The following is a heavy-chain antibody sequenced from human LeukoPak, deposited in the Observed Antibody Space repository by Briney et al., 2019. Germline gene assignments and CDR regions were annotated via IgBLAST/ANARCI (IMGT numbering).Heavy chain of an antibody. J-gene: IGHJ4*02. V-gene: IGHV3-33*06. Sequence: GGSLRLSCAASGFTFGSYGMHWVRQAPGKGLEWLAAIWYDGSNQDYADSVKGRITISRDNSKNTLFLEMNSLRDDDTAVYYCAKDWRGVGRGHFDSWGQGTLVTVSS. CDR1: GFTFGSYG. CDR2: IWYDGSNQ. CDR3: AKDWRGVGRGHFDS. D-gene: IGHD3-3*01.